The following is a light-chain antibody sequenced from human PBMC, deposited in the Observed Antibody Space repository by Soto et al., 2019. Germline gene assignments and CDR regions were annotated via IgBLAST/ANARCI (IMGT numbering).Light chain of an antibody. CDR2: AAS. V-gene: IGKV1-39*01. J-gene: IGKJ5*01. CDR1: QSISRY. Sequence: DIQMTQSPSSLSASVGDRVTITHRGRQSISRYLNWYQKTPRQAPHLLIYAASSLEGGVASSCSGSGSGTDFPLTISRLPHEDTAIYYRQQTYNTPITFGQGTRLEIK. CDR3: QQTYNTPIT.